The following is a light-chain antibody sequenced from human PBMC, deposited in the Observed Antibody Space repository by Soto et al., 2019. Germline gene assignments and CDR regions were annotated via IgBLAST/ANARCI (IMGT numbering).Light chain of an antibody. CDR3: QQYYDLPIT. CDR2: DAS. J-gene: IGKJ5*01. CDR1: QDIDKF. V-gene: IGKV1-33*01. Sequence: DIQMTQSPSSLSASVGGRVTITCQASQDIDKFLNWYQQRPGKPPKLLIDDASNLETGVPSRFSGSGSGTDFTFIISSLQPEDIATYYCQQYYDLPITFGQGTRLEI.